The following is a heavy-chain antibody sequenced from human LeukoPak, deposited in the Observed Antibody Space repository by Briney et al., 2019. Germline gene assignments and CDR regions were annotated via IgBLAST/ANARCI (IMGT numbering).Heavy chain of an antibody. Sequence: ASVKVSCKVSGYTLTELSMHWVRQAPGKGLEWMGGFDPEDGETIYAQKFQGRVTMTRNTSISTAYMELSSLRSEDTAVYYCARDMGVRGVSNDYWGQGTLVTVSS. CDR3: ARDMGVRGVSNDY. J-gene: IGHJ4*02. CDR1: GYTLTELS. V-gene: IGHV1-24*01. CDR2: FDPEDGET. D-gene: IGHD3-10*01.